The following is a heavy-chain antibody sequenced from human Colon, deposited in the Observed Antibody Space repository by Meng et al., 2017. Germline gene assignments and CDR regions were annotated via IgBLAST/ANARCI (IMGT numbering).Heavy chain of an antibody. Sequence: ASVKVSCKASGYTFTDYAMNWMRQAPGQGLEWMGWINTNTGNPTYAQGFAGRFVFSLDTSVSTAYLQISSLKAEDTAVYYCAREDHYYDSSGYYYGDPLDIWGQGTMVIVSS. V-gene: IGHV7-4-1*02. CDR3: AREDHYYDSSGYYYGDPLDI. CDR2: INTNTGNP. J-gene: IGHJ3*02. D-gene: IGHD3-22*01. CDR1: GYTFTDYA.